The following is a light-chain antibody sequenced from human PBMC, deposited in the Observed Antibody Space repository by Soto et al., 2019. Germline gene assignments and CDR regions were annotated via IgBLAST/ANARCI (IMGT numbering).Light chain of an antibody. Sequence: QSALTQPRSVSGSPGQSVTISCTGTSSDVGGYDFVSWYQHHPGKAPRLMIYDVTKRPSWVPELFSGSKSGNTASLTISGLQADDEADYYCCSYAGSYSVVFGGGTKLTVL. CDR2: DVT. CDR1: SSDVGGYDF. J-gene: IGLJ2*01. V-gene: IGLV2-11*01. CDR3: CSYAGSYSVV.